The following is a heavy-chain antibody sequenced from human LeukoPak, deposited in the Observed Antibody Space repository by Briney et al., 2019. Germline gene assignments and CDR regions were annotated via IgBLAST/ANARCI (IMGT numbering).Heavy chain of an antibody. CDR1: GFTFDDYA. D-gene: IGHD3-10*02. CDR2: ISGDGGST. CDR3: ARETCSVCYMDV. J-gene: IGHJ6*03. Sequence: GGSLRLSCAASGFTFDDYAMHWVRQAPGKGLEWVSLISGDGGSTYYADSVKGRFTISRDNSKNTLYLQMNSLRAEDTAVYYCARETCSVCYMDVWGKGTTVTVSS. V-gene: IGHV3-43*02.